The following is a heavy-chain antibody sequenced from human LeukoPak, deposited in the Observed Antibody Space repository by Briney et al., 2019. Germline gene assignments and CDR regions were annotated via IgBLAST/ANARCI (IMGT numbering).Heavy chain of an antibody. J-gene: IGHJ4*02. CDR3: AKDRYSGLITIYY. CDR1: EFTFSTYG. D-gene: IGHD6-13*01. CDR2: ISYDGSYE. Sequence: GGSLRLSCAASEFTFSTYGMHWVRQAPGKGLEWVADISYDGSYEFYADSVKGRFTISRDNSKSTLYLQMNSLRAEDTAVYYCAKDRYSGLITIYYWGQGTLVTVAS. V-gene: IGHV3-30*18.